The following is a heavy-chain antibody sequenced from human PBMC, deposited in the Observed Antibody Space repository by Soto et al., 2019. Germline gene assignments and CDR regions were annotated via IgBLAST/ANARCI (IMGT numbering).Heavy chain of an antibody. V-gene: IGHV3-74*01. CDR3: ARVKVDCSGGSCYSGGFDI. CDR1: GFTFSSYW. D-gene: IGHD2-15*01. CDR2: INSDGSST. Sequence: GGSLRLSCAASGFTFSSYWMHWVRQAPGKGLVWVSRINSDGSSTSYADSVKGRFTISRDNAKNTLCLQMNSLRAEDTAVYYCARVKVDCSGGSCYSGGFDIWGQGTMVTVSS. J-gene: IGHJ3*02.